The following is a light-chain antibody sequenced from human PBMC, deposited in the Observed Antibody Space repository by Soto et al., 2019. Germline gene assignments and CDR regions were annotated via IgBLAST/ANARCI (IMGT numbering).Light chain of an antibody. CDR3: QHYGNSPQT. J-gene: IGKJ1*01. CDR2: WAS. V-gene: IGKV4-1*01. Sequence: DIVMTQSPDSLAVSLGERATIKCKPSHILVYNVNNKNYLGSYQQKAGQPPKLLLYWASYRESGVPDRFSGSGSGADFTLTISRLEPEDFAVYYCQHYGNSPQTFGQGTKVDIK. CDR1: HILVYNVNNKNY.